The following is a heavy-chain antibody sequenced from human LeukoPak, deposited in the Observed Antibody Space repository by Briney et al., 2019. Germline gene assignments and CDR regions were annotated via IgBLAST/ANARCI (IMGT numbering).Heavy chain of an antibody. J-gene: IGHJ6*02. V-gene: IGHV4-38-2*02. Sequence: SETLSLTCTVSGYSISSGYYWGWIRQPPGKGLEWIGSIHHSGSTYYNPSLKSRVTISVDTSKNQFSLQLNFVTAADTAVYYCARHETGDPQRYGMDVWGQGTTVTVSS. CDR2: IHHSGST. CDR3: ARHETGDPQRYGMDV. D-gene: IGHD7-27*01. CDR1: GYSISSGYY.